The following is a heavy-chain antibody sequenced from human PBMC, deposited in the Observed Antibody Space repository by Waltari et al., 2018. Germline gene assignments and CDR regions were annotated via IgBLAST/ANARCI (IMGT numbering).Heavy chain of an antibody. J-gene: IGHJ4*02. Sequence: QVQLVESGGGVVQPGRSLRLSCAASGFTFSSYGMHWVRQAPGKGLEWVAVISYDGSNKYYADSVKGRFTISRDNSKNTLYLQMNSLRAEDTAVYYCAKDRIARYSSGWSRIDYWGQGTLVTVSS. CDR1: GFTFSSYG. CDR3: AKDRIARYSSGWSRIDY. D-gene: IGHD6-19*01. V-gene: IGHV3-30*18. CDR2: ISYDGSNK.